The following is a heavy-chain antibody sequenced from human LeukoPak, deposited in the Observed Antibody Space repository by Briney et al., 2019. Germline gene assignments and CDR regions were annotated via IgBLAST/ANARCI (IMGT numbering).Heavy chain of an antibody. J-gene: IGHJ4*02. CDR3: VKNAIYTSGWYGGYFDY. CDR2: ISSNGGST. V-gene: IGHV3-64D*09. CDR1: GFTFSGYA. D-gene: IGHD6-19*01. Sequence: GGSLRLSRSASGFTFSGYAMYWVRQAPGKGLEYVSTISSNGGSTYYADSVKGRFTISRDNSKNTLFLQMSSLRAEDTAVYYCVKNAIYTSGWYGGYFDYWGQGTLVTVSS.